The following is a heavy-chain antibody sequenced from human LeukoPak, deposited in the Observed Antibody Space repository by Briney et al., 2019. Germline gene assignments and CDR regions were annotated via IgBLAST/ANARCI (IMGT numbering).Heavy chain of an antibody. CDR2: ITTSDGNT. CDR3: AKDGGLWVSAHWGDS. J-gene: IGHJ4*02. V-gene: IGHV3-23*01. Sequence: GGSLRLSCAASGFTFSSYTMSWVRQAPGKGLEWVSTITTSDGNTYYADSVKGRFTVSRDNSKNTLILQMNSLRAEDTAVYYCAKDGGLWVSAHWGDSWGRGTLVTVSS. D-gene: IGHD7-27*01. CDR1: GFTFSSYT.